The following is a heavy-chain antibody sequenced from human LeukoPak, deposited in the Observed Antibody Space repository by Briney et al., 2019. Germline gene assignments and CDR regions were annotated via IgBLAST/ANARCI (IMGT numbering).Heavy chain of an antibody. Sequence: SVKVSCKASGGTFSSYAISWVRQAPGQGLEWMGGIIPIFGTANYAQKFQGRVTITADKSTSTAYMELSSLRSDDTAVYYCARCGGDCYRDAFDIWGQGTMVTVSS. J-gene: IGHJ3*02. CDR2: IIPIFGTA. V-gene: IGHV1-69*06. CDR3: ARCGGDCYRDAFDI. CDR1: GGTFSSYA. D-gene: IGHD2-21*02.